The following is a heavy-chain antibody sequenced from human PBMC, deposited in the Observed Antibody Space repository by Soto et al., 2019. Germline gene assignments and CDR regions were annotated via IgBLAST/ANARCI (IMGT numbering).Heavy chain of an antibody. V-gene: IGHV3-74*01. D-gene: IGHD3-10*01. CDR3: ARGRHGSGRAVDY. Sequence: EVQVVESGGGLVQPGGSLRLSCAASGFTFSNFWMHWVRQAPGKGLVWVSRSNSDGSSTTYADSVKGRFTISRDNAKNTLYLQMNSLIAEDTAVYYFARGRHGSGRAVDYCGQGTLVTVSS. J-gene: IGHJ4*02. CDR1: GFTFSNFW. CDR2: SNSDGSST.